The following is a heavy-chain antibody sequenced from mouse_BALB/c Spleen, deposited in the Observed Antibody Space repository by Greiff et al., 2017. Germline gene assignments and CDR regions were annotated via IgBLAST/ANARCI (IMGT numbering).Heavy chain of an antibody. J-gene: IGHJ2*01. CDR3: AVYGNYFFDY. V-gene: IGHV14-3*02. CDR2: IDPANGNT. Sequence: VQLQQSGAELVKPGASVKLSCTASGFTITDSYMHWVKQRPEQGLEWIGRIDPANGNTKYDPKFQGKATITADTSSNTAYLQLSSLTSEDTAVYYCAVYGNYFFDYWGQGTTLTVSS. CDR1: GFTITDSY. D-gene: IGHD2-1*01.